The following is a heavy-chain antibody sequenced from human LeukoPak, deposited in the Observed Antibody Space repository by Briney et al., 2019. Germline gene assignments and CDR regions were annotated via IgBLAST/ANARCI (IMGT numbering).Heavy chain of an antibody. CDR2: INPNSGGT. Sequence: GSLKVSCKGSGYTFTGYYMHWVRHAPGQGLEWMGWINPNSGGTNYAKKFQGRVTVTRHTSISTDDMELGRLRSDDTAVYYCARGGYYYHSSGYYYYFDYWGQGTLITVSS. CDR3: ARGGYYYHSSGYYYYFDY. D-gene: IGHD3-22*01. J-gene: IGHJ4*02. CDR1: GYTFTGYY. V-gene: IGHV1-2*02.